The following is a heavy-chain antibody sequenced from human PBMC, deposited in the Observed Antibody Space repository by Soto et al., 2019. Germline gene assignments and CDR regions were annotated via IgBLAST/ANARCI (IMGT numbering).Heavy chain of an antibody. CDR1: GFSLSTNELG. D-gene: IGHD2-21*02. J-gene: IGHJ2*01. CDR3: VRGLVGTWYLDR. Sequence: SCPTLVNPTQTLTLTCTFSGFSLSTNELGVGWVRQPPGKALEWLALIYRNDEKRYSSSLKSRLTITKDTSKTQVVLTLTNMDPVDTATYYCVRGLVGTWYLDRWGRGTLVTVSS. CDR2: IYRNDEK. V-gene: IGHV2-5*01.